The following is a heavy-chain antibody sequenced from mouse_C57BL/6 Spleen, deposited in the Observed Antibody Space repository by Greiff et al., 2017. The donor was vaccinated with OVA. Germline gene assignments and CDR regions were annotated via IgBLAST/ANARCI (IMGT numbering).Heavy chain of an antibody. J-gene: IGHJ3*01. Sequence: QVQLQQSGPELVKPGASVKISCKASGYAFSSSWMNWVKQRPGKGLEWIGLIYPGDGDTNYNGKFKGKATLTADKSSSTAYMQLSSLTSEDSAVYFCARGFAYWGQGTLVTVSA. V-gene: IGHV1-82*01. CDR2: IYPGDGDT. CDR3: ARGFAY. CDR1: GYAFSSSW.